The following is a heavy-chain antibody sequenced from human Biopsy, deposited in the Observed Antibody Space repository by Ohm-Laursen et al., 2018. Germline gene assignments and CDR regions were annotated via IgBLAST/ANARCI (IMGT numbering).Heavy chain of an antibody. Sequence: ASVKVSCQASGDTFTSHDINWVRQATGQGLEWMGWMSPNTGNTVYAQRFQDRVTMTSDTSTGTAYMELTSLTSDDTAVYFCARWETTLGRSLDSWGQGTLVAVSS. CDR2: MSPNTGNT. D-gene: IGHD1-26*01. J-gene: IGHJ4*02. CDR3: ARWETTLGRSLDS. V-gene: IGHV1-8*01. CDR1: GDTFTSHD.